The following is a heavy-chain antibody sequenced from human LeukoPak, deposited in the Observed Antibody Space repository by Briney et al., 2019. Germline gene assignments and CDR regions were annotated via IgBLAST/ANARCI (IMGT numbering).Heavy chain of an antibody. CDR1: GYTFTGYY. Sequence: ASVKVSCKASGYTFTGYYMHWVRQAPGQGLEWMGRINPNSGGTNYAQKFQGRVTMTRDTSISTAYMELSRLRSDDTAVYYCASLGYCTNGVCFTGAFDIWGQGTMVTVSS. D-gene: IGHD2-8*01. J-gene: IGHJ3*02. CDR2: INPNSGGT. CDR3: ASLGYCTNGVCFTGAFDI. V-gene: IGHV1-2*06.